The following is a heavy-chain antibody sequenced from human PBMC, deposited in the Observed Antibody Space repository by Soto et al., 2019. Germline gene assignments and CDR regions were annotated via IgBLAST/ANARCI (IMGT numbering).Heavy chain of an antibody. CDR3: ASDSSGSLDAFDI. J-gene: IGHJ3*02. D-gene: IGHD3-22*01. CDR1: GGSFSGYY. Sequence: SETLSLTCAVYGGSFSGYYWSWIRQPPGKGLEWIGEINHSGSTNYNPSLKSRVTISVDTSKNQFSLKLSSVTAADTAVYYCASDSSGSLDAFDIWGQGTMVTVSS. CDR2: INHSGST. V-gene: IGHV4-34*01.